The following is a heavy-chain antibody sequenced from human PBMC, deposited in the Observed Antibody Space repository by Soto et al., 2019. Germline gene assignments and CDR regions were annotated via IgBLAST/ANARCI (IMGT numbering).Heavy chain of an antibody. Sequence: GGSLRLSCAASGFTFSSYSMNWVRRAPGKGLEWVSYISSSSSTIYYADSVKGRFTISRDNAKNSLYLQMNSLRDEDTAVYYCARENYYDSSGYYRSPLDYWGQGTLVTVSS. CDR1: GFTFSSYS. J-gene: IGHJ4*02. D-gene: IGHD3-22*01. CDR3: ARENYYDSSGYYRSPLDY. CDR2: ISSSSSTI. V-gene: IGHV3-48*02.